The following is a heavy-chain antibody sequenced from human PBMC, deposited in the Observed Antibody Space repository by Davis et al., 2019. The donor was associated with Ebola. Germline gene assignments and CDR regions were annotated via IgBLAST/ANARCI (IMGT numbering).Heavy chain of an antibody. CDR3: ARDKDLPLYYESHGMDV. V-gene: IGHV3-48*03. CDR2: ISDSGSTT. J-gene: IGHJ6*02. CDR1: GFTFNKYE. Sequence: GGSLRLSCAASGFTFNKYEMNWVRQAPGKGLEWISYISDSGSTTYYTDSVKGRFTISRDNAKNSLYLQMNSLRDEDTAVYYCARDKDLPLYYESHGMDVWGQGTTVTVSS. D-gene: IGHD1-14*01.